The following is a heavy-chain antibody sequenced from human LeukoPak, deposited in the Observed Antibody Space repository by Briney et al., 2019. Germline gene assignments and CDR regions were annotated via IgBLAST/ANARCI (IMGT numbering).Heavy chain of an antibody. CDR3: ARESSPAALYYYYYYGMDV. CDR2: ISSSSYI. Sequence: GGSLGLSCAASGFTFSSYSMNWVRQAPGKGLEWVSSISSSSYIYYADSVKGRFTISRDNAKNSLYLQMNSLRAEDTAVYYCARESSPAALYYYYYYGMDVWGQGTTVTVSS. CDR1: GFTFSSYS. V-gene: IGHV3-21*01. D-gene: IGHD2-2*01. J-gene: IGHJ6*02.